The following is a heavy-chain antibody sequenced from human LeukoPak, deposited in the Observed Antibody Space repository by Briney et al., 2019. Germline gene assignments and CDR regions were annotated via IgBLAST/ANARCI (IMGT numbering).Heavy chain of an antibody. D-gene: IGHD3-10*01. V-gene: IGHV4-59*08. CDR2: IYYSGTT. CDR3: ARGRSGSYYHFDY. Sequence: SETLSLTCTVSGGSISGYYWTWIRQPPGKGLEWIGYIYYSGTTNYNPSLKSRVTISVDTSKNQFSLNLSSVTAADTAVYHCARGRSGSYYHFDYWGQGTLVTVSS. J-gene: IGHJ4*02. CDR1: GGSISGYY.